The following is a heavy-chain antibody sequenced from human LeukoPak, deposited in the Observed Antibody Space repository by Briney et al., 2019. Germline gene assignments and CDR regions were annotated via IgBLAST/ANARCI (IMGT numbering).Heavy chain of an antibody. CDR2: IYYSGST. V-gene: IGHV4-59*08. J-gene: IGHJ4*02. CDR1: GGSISSYY. D-gene: IGHD5-18*01. Sequence: PSETLSLTCTVSGGSISSYYWSWIRQPPGKGREWIGYIYYSGSTNYNPSLKSRVTISVDTSKNQFSLELSSVAAADTAVYYCARSSGYSYGYPSRHFDYWGQGTLVTVSS. CDR3: ARSSGYSYGYPSRHFDY.